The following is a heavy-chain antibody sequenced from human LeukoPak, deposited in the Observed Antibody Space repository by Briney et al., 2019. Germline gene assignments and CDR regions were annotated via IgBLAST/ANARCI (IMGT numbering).Heavy chain of an antibody. CDR1: GFTFSSYE. Sequence: QPGGSLRLSCAASGFTFSSYEMNWVRQAPGKGLEWVSYISSSGSTIYYADSVKCRFTISRDNAKNSLYLQMNSLRAEDTAVYYCASLGVTMVRGDRWYFDYWGQGTLVTVSS. V-gene: IGHV3-48*03. CDR3: ASLGVTMVRGDRWYFDY. J-gene: IGHJ4*02. CDR2: ISSSGSTI. D-gene: IGHD3-10*01.